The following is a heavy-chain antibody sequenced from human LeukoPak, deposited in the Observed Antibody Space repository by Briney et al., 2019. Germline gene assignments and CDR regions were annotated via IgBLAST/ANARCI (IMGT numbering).Heavy chain of an antibody. CDR1: GYTFTGYY. D-gene: IGHD3-9*01. V-gene: IGHV1-2*02. J-gene: IGHJ4*02. CDR3: ARGDWLLHYFDY. CDR2: INPNSGGT. Sequence: ASVKVSCKASGYTFTGYYMHWVRQGPGRGLEWMGWINPNSGGTNYAQKFQGRVTMTRDTSISTAYMELSRLRSDDTAVYYCARGDWLLHYFDYWGQGTLVTVSS.